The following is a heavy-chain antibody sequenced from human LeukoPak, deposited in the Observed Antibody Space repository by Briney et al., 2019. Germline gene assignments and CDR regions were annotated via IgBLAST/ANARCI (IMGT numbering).Heavy chain of an antibody. D-gene: IGHD1-14*01. J-gene: IGHJ1*01. V-gene: IGHV4-31*03. CDR1: GGSISSGGYY. CDR3: ARDPLRYDRLPTGFQH. CDR2: IYYSGST. Sequence: PSQTLSLTCTVSGGSISSGGYYWSWIRQHPGKGLEWIGYIYYSGSTYYNPSLKSRVTISVDTSKNQFSLKLSSVTAADTAVYYCARDPLRYDRLPTGFQHWGQGTLVTVSS.